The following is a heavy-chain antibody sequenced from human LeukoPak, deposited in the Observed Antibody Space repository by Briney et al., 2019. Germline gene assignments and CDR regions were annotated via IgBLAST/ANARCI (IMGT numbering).Heavy chain of an antibody. Sequence: SETLSLTCTVSGGSINSYNWNWIRRPPGKGLEWIGYIYTSGSTDYNPSLKSRVTMSVDTSKNQFSLKLSSVTAADTAVYYCARDSGTTGEVKFDPWGQGTLVTVSS. D-gene: IGHD3-10*01. V-gene: IGHV4-4*08. CDR2: IYTSGST. CDR1: GGSINSYN. CDR3: ARDSGTTGEVKFDP. J-gene: IGHJ5*02.